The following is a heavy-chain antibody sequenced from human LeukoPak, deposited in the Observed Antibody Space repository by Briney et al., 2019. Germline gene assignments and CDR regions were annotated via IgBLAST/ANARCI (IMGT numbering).Heavy chain of an antibody. D-gene: IGHD6-19*01. CDR1: GGSISSGDYY. J-gene: IGHJ4*02. CDR2: IYYSGST. CDR3: NILSSGWYYFDY. V-gene: IGHV4-30-4*01. Sequence: SETLSLTRTVSGGSISSGDYYWSWIRQPPGKGLEWIGYIYYSGSTYYNPPLKSRVTISVDTSENQFSLKLSSVTAADTAVYYRNILSSGWYYFDYWGQGTLVTVSS.